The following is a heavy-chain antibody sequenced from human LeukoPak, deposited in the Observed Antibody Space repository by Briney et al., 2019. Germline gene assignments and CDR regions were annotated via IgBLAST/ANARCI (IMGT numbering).Heavy chain of an antibody. CDR2: IYTSGSA. CDR3: ARGATLGRFFDY. CDR1: GGSISSYY. Sequence: SETLPLTCTVSGGSISSYYWSWIRQPAGKGLEWIGRIYTSGSANYNPSLKSRVTISVDTSKNQFSLKLSSVTAADTAVYYCARGATLGRFFDYWGQGTLVTVSS. D-gene: IGHD7-27*01. V-gene: IGHV4-4*07. J-gene: IGHJ4*02.